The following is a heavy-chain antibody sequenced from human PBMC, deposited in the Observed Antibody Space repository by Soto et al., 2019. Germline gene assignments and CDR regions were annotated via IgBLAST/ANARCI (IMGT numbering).Heavy chain of an antibody. D-gene: IGHD7-27*01. J-gene: IGHJ3*02. CDR2: ISYDGSNK. CDR3: ATYNWGVPFDI. CDR1: GFTFSSYG. V-gene: IGHV3-30*03. Sequence: GGSLRLSCAASGFTFSSYGMHWVRQAPGKGLEWVAVISYDGSNKYYADSVKGRFTISRDNSKNTLYLQMNSLRAEDTAVYYCATYNWGVPFDIWGQGTMVTVSS.